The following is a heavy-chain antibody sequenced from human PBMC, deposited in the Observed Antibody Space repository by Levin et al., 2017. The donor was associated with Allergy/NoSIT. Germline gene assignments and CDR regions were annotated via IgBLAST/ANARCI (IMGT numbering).Heavy chain of an antibody. CDR2: IWSDGSNK. CDR3: ARDEPAAVGATRNYFDY. J-gene: IGHJ4*02. Sequence: SGGSLRLSCAASGFTFSNYGMHWVRQAPGKGLEWVAVIWSDGSNKVYRDSVKGRFTISRDNSKNTLYLQMNSLRAEDTALYFCARDEPAAVGATRNYFDYWGQGTLVTVSS. V-gene: IGHV3-33*01. CDR1: GFTFSNYG. D-gene: IGHD1-26*01.